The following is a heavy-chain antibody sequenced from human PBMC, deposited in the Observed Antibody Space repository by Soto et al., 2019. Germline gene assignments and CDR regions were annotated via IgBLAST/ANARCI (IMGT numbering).Heavy chain of an antibody. CDR2: INTNTGNP. V-gene: IGHV7-4-1*01. CDR1: GYTFTSYA. D-gene: IGHD1-26*01. J-gene: IGHJ4*02. Sequence: GASVKVSFKASGYTFTSYAMNWVRQAPGQGLEWMGWINTNTGNPTYAQGFTGRFVFSLDTSVSTAYLQICSLKAEDTAVYYCARDKGGSYVDYFDYWGQGTLVTVPS. CDR3: ARDKGGSYVDYFDY.